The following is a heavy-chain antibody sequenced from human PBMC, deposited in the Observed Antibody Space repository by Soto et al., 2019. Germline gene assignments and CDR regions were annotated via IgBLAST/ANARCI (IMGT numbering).Heavy chain of an antibody. V-gene: IGHV3-30*18. CDR1: GFTFSSYG. CDR2: ISYDESEK. J-gene: IGHJ4*02. Sequence: QVQLAESGGGVVQPGRSLRLTCAASGFTFSSYGMHWVRQAPGKGLEWVAVISYDESEKHYADSVKGRLTISRDNSKNTLYLQMNSLRTEDTAIYYCAKAIYGDYAPFDFWGQGTLGTGSS. CDR3: AKAIYGDYAPFDF. D-gene: IGHD4-17*01.